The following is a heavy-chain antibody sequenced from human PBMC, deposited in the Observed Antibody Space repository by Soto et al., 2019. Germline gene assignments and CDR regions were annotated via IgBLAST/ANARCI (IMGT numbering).Heavy chain of an antibody. D-gene: IGHD5-12*01. CDR2: IYYSGST. Sequence: PSETLSLTCTVSGGSISSGGYYWSWIRQHPGKGLEWIGYIYYSGSTYYNPSLKSRVTISVDTSKNQFSLKLSSVTAADTAVYYCARVPYSGYDSWYFDLWGRGTLVTVSS. V-gene: IGHV4-31*03. J-gene: IGHJ2*01. CDR1: GGSISSGGYY. CDR3: ARVPYSGYDSWYFDL.